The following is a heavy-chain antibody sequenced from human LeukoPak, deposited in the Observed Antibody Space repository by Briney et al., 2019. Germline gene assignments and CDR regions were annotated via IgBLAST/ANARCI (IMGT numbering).Heavy chain of an antibody. J-gene: IGHJ6*02. V-gene: IGHV4-59*12. Sequence: SETLSLTCTVSGGSISSYYWSWIRQPPGKGLEWIGSIYYSGSTYYNPSLKSRVTISVDTSKNQFSLKLSSVTAADTAVYYCARDRFGMFQTTVTIHASYYYYGMDVWGQGTTVTVSS. CDR3: ARDRFGMFQTTVTIHASYYYYGMDV. CDR1: GGSISSYY. CDR2: IYYSGST. D-gene: IGHD4-17*01.